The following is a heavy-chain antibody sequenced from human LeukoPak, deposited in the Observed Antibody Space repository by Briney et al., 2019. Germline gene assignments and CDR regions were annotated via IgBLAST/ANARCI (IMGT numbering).Heavy chain of an antibody. CDR3: ARPYDFWSGYEALHDAFDI. V-gene: IGHV1-18*01. Sequence: GASVNVSCKASGYTFTSYGITWVRQAPGQGLDWVGWILPYNGNTKYAQKLQGRVTMTTDTSTSTAYMELRSLRSDDTAVYYCARPYDFWSGYEALHDAFDIWGQGTMVTVSS. J-gene: IGHJ3*02. CDR1: GYTFTSYG. D-gene: IGHD3-3*01. CDR2: ILPYNGNT.